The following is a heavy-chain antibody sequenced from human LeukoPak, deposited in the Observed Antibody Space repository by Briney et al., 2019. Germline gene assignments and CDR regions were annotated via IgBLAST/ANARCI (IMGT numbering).Heavy chain of an antibody. CDR2: ISYDGSNK. CDR1: GFTFSSYA. D-gene: IGHD3-10*01. CDR3: AKDLLYSGSGSPLWFDP. J-gene: IGHJ5*02. Sequence: GGSLRLSCAASGFTFSSYAMHWVRQAPGKGLEWVAVISYDGSNKYYADSVKGRFTISRDNSKNTLYLQMNSLRAEDTAVYYCAKDLLYSGSGSPLWFDPWGQGTLVTVSS. V-gene: IGHV3-30-3*01.